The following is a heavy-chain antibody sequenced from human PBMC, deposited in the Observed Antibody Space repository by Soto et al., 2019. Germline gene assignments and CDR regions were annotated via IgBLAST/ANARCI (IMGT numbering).Heavy chain of an antibody. D-gene: IGHD5-18*01. J-gene: IGHJ5*02. CDR2: IIPIFGTA. CDR1: GGTFSSYA. V-gene: IGHV1-69*13. CDR3: ARDRGYSYGFSSVFDP. Sequence: SVKVSCKASGGTFSSYAISWVRQAPGQGLERMGGIIPIFGTANYAQKFQGRVTITADESTSTAYMELSSLRSEDTAVYYCARDRGYSYGFSSVFDPWGQGTLVTVSS.